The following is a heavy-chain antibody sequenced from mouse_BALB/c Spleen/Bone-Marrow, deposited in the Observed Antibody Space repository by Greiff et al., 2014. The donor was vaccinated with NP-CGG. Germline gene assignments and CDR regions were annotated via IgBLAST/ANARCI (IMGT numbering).Heavy chain of an antibody. CDR1: GYTFTEYT. J-gene: IGHJ2*01. V-gene: IGHV1-62-2*01. Sequence: VKLMESGAELVKPGASVKLSCKASGYTFTEYTIHWVKQRSEQGLEWIGWFYPGIGSIKYNENFKGKATLTADKSSSTVYMELIRLTSEDSAVYFCARHEELRRYYFDYWGQGTTLTVSS. CDR2: FYPGIGSI. D-gene: IGHD1-1*01. CDR3: ARHEELRRYYFDY.